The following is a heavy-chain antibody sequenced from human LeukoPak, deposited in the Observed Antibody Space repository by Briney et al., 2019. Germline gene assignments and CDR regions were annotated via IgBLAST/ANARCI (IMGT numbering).Heavy chain of an antibody. CDR1: GGSFSGYY. D-gene: IGHD3-10*01. CDR3: ARGLWFGDENPPYFDY. Sequence: SETLSLTCAVYGGSFSGYYWSWIRQPPGKGLEWIGEINHSGSTNYNPSLKSRVTISVDTSKNQFSLRLSSVTAADTAVYYCARGLWFGDENPPYFDYWGQGILVTVSS. V-gene: IGHV4-34*01. CDR2: INHSGST. J-gene: IGHJ4*02.